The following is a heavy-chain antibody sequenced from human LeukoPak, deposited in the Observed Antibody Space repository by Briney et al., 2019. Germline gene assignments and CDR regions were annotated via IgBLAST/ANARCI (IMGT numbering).Heavy chain of an antibody. V-gene: IGHV3-30-3*01. J-gene: IGHJ6*02. CDR3: AREAKRYYYYYGMDV. CDR1: GFTFSSYA. Sequence: PGRSLRLSCAASGFTFSSYAMHWVRQAPGKGLEWVAVISYDGSNKYYADSVKGRFTISRDNSKNTLYLQMNSLRAEDTAVYYCAREAKRYYYYYGMDVWGQGTTVTVSS. CDR2: ISYDGSNK.